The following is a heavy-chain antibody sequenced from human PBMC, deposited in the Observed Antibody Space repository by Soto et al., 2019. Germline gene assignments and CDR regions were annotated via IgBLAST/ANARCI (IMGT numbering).Heavy chain of an antibody. D-gene: IGHD3-3*01. V-gene: IGHV1-46*01. CDR1: GYTFTSYY. CDR3: PRDWDRSGYYLKGVVY. J-gene: IGHJ4*02. Sequence: ASVKVSCKASGYTFTSYYIHWVRQAPGQGLEWMGIINPSGGSTSYTQKFQGRVTRTRDTSTSTVYMELSSLRSEDMAVYYCPRDWDRSGYYLKGVVYWGQGTLVTVSS. CDR2: INPSGGST.